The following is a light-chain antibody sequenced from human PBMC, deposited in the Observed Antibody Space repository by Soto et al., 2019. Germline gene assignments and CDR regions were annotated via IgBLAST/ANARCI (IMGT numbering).Light chain of an antibody. CDR3: QSYDRSLSGSI. CDR1: SANIGAGYD. Sequence: QSVLTQQPSVSGAPGQRVTISCTGSSANIGAGYDVHWYQQLPGTAPKLLIYGNSNRPSGVPDRFSGSKSGTSASLAITGLQAEDEADYYCQSYDRSLSGSIFGVGTKVTVL. J-gene: IGLJ2*01. CDR2: GNS. V-gene: IGLV1-40*01.